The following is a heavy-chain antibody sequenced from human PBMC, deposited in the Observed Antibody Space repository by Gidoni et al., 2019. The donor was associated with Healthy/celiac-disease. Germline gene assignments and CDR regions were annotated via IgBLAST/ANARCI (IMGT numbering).Heavy chain of an antibody. CDR2: IRGSGGST. V-gene: IGHV3-23*04. Sequence: EVQLVESGGGLVQPGGSLRLSCAASGFTFSSYAMSWVRQAPGKGLEWVAAIRGSGGSTYYADSVKGRFTISRDNSKNTLYLQMNSLRAEDTAVYYCAKLDCSGGSCGYWGQGTLVTVSS. D-gene: IGHD2-15*01. CDR3: AKLDCSGGSCGY. J-gene: IGHJ4*02. CDR1: GFTFSSYA.